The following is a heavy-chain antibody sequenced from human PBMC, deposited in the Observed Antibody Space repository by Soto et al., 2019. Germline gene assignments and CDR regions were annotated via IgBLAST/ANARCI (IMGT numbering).Heavy chain of an antibody. V-gene: IGHV1-18*01. CDR3: ARDTPPTDY. J-gene: IGHJ4*02. CDR1: GYTFTSCH. Sequence: QVQLVQSGAEVKKPGASVKVSCKTSGYTFTSCHISWVRQAPGQGLEWMGWISAYNTNTNYAQKFQGRVTMTTDTLTSTAYLELRSLRSDDTAVYYCARDTPPTDYWGQGTLVTVSS. CDR2: ISAYNTNT.